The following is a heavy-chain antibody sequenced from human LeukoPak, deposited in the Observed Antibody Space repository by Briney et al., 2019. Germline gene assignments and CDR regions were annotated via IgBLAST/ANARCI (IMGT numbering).Heavy chain of an antibody. CDR3: ARDRGLWLGEARDAFDI. CDR1: GDSINNNVYY. V-gene: IGHV4-39*07. CDR2: ISYSGTT. D-gene: IGHD3-10*01. J-gene: IGHJ3*02. Sequence: PSETLSLTCTVSGDSINNNVYYWGWIRQPPGKGLEWIAVISYSGTTYDNPSLKTRATISIDTSKNKFSLKGNSVPAADTAMYYCARDRGLWLGEARDAFDIWGQGTMVTVFS.